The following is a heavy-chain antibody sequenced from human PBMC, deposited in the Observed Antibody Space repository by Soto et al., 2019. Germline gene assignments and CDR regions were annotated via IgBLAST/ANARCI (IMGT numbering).Heavy chain of an antibody. CDR1: GASISSASSYDW. CDR3: AKMVGATLVDY. D-gene: IGHD1-26*01. CDR2: IYHSGST. Sequence: QVQLQESGPGLVKPSGTLSLTCTVSGASISSASSYDWWSWVRQPPGKGLEWIGEIYHSGSTYYNPYLKSRVTLSVDTSKNQFSLRLSSVPAADTAVYYCAKMVGATLVDYWGQGSLVTVSS. V-gene: IGHV4-4*02. J-gene: IGHJ4*02.